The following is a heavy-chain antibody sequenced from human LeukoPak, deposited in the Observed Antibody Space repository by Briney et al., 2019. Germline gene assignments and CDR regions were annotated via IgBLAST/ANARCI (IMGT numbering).Heavy chain of an antibody. J-gene: IGHJ5*02. D-gene: IGHD6-25*01. CDR1: GGSISSSSYY. CDR2: IYYSGST. V-gene: IGHV4-39*01. Sequence: PSETLSLTCTVSGGSISSSSYYWGWIRQPPGKGLEWIGSIYYSGSTFYNPSLKSRVTISVDTSKNQSSLRLRSVTAADTAVYYCARQNPPGSKKGWFDPWGQGTLVTVSS. CDR3: ARQNPPGSKKGWFDP.